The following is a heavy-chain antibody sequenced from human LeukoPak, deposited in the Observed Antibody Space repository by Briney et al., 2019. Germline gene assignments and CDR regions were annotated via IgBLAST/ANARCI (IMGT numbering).Heavy chain of an antibody. V-gene: IGHV1-18*01. CDR3: ATDGNYYDSSAYYY. CDR2: ISAYNGNT. J-gene: IGHJ4*02. Sequence: ASVKVSCKASGYTFTSYGISWVRQAPGQGLEWMGWISAYNGNTNYAQKLQGRVTMTEDTSTDTAYMELSSLRSEDTAVYYCATDGNYYDSSAYYYWGQGTLVTVSS. CDR1: GYTFTSYG. D-gene: IGHD3-22*01.